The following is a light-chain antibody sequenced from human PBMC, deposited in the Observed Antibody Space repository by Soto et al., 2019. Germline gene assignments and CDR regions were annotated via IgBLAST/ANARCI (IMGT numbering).Light chain of an antibody. Sequence: QSALTQPASVSGSPGQSITISCTGTSSDVGTYNLVSWFQQHPGKAPKLLIYEVKKWPSGIPDRFSGSKSGNTASLPISGLQTEDEADYYCCSYAGSNAVIFGGGTKLTVL. V-gene: IGLV2-23*02. CDR3: CSYAGSNAVI. CDR2: EVK. CDR1: SSDVGTYNL. J-gene: IGLJ2*01.